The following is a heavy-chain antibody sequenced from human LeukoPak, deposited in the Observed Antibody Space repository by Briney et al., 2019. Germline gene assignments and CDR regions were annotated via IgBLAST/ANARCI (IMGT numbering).Heavy chain of an antibody. CDR2: IFHSGKT. D-gene: IGHD2-21*01. CDR1: GYSISSGYY. CDR3: ARGDIPDY. V-gene: IGHV4-38-2*01. Sequence: SETLSLTCAVSGYSISSGYYWGWIRQSPEKGLEWIGSIFHSGKTYYNLSLKSRVTISVDTFKNQFSLKLTSVTAADTAVYYCARGDIPDYWGQGTLVTVSS. J-gene: IGHJ4*02.